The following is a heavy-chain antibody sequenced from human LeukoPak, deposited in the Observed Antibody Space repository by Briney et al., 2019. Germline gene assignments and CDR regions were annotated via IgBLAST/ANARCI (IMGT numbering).Heavy chain of an antibody. CDR3: ARDTSLGMPQWFDP. CDR1: GGFISTYY. J-gene: IGHJ5*02. V-gene: IGHV4-59*01. Sequence: PSETLSLTCTVSGGFISTYYWSWIRQPPGKGLEWIAYIYNNENTKYNPSLKSRVTISVDTSKNQCSLKLRSVTAADTAVYYCARDTSLGMPQWFDPWGQGALVTISS. D-gene: IGHD2-2*01. CDR2: IYNNENT.